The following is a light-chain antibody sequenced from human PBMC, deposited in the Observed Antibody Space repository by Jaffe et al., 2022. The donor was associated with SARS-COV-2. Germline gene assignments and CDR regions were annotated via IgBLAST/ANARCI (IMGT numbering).Light chain of an antibody. V-gene: IGKV3-15*01. Sequence: VVMTQSPATLSVSPGERATLSCRASQSVSNNLAWYQQKPGQAPRLLIYGASTRATGIPARFSGSGSGTEFTLTISSLQSEDFAVYYCQQYNSWPLAFGGGTKVEVK. CDR2: GAS. CDR3: QQYNSWPLA. J-gene: IGKJ4*01. CDR1: QSVSNN.